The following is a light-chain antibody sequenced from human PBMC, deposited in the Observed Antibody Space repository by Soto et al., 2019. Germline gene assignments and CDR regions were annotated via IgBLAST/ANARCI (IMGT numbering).Light chain of an antibody. CDR2: GNS. J-gene: IGLJ1*01. Sequence: QSVLTQPPSVSGAPGQRVTISCTGSSSNIGAGYDVHWYQQVPGTAPKLLIYGNSNRPSGVPDRFSGSKSGTSDSLAITGLQAEDEADYYCQSYGDSLSVYVFGTGTKLTVL. V-gene: IGLV1-40*01. CDR1: SSNIGAGYD. CDR3: QSYGDSLSVYV.